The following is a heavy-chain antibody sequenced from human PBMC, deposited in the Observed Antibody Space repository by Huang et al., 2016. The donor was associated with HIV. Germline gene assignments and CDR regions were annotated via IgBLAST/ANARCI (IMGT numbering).Heavy chain of an antibody. CDR2: IYYSGSI. Sequence: QLQLQESGPGLVKPSETLSLTCTVSGGSIRSDNYYWGWIRQPPGKGLECIGSIYYSGSIYYNPSLKRRGTITVDTSKNHFSLRMRSVTAADTAVYYCARLPGSITMIRGVITDPYWGQGTLVTVSS. V-gene: IGHV4-39*02. CDR3: ARLPGSITMIRGVITDPY. CDR1: GGSIRSDNYY. D-gene: IGHD3-10*01. J-gene: IGHJ4*02.